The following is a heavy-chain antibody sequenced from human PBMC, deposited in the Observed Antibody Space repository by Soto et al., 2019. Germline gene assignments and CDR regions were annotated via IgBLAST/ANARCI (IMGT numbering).Heavy chain of an antibody. CDR3: AGGPVGTDGPGDY. CDR1: GYTFTSYA. Sequence: QVQLVQSGAEVKKPGASVQVSCKASGYTFTSYAMHWVRQAPGQRLEWMGWINAGNGNTKYSQKFQGRVTITRDTAARTAARELSSLRSEDTAVYYCAGGPVGTDGPGDYWGQGTLVTVSS. J-gene: IGHJ4*02. V-gene: IGHV1-3*01. CDR2: INAGNGNT.